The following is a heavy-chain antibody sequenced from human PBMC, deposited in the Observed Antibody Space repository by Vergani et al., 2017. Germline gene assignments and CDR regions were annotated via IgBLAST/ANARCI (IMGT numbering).Heavy chain of an antibody. CDR3: ASRTYYYYYMDV. V-gene: IGHV3-23*01. J-gene: IGHJ6*03. CDR2: IIGSGGST. CDR1: GVTFSSFA. Sequence: EVQLLESGGGLVQPGGSLRLSCAASGVTFSSFAMSWVRQAPGKGLEWVSSIIGSGGSTYYADSVKGRCTISRDNSKNTLYLQMNSLRAEDPAVYYCASRTYYYYYMDVWGKGTTVTVYS.